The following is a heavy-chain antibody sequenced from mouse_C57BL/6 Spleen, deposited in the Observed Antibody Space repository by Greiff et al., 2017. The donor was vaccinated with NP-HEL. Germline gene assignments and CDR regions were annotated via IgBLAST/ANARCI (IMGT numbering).Heavy chain of an antibody. V-gene: IGHV7-3*01. J-gene: IGHJ4*01. Sequence: EVKLMESGGGLVQPGGSLSLSCAASGFTFTDYYMSWVRQPPGKALAWLGSIRNKANGYTTEYSASVKGRFTISRDNSQSILYLQMNALRAEDSATYYCARDYAHYYAMDYWGQGTSVTVSS. CDR1: GFTFTDYY. CDR2: IRNKANGYTT. CDR3: ARDYAHYYAMDY.